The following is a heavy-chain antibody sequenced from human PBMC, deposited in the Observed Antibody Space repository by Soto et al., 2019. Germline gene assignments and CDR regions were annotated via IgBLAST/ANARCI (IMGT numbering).Heavy chain of an antibody. CDR3: VGTAREGAVAPHWFDR. CDR1: GASIRSTDYY. J-gene: IGHJ5*02. V-gene: IGHV4-30-4*01. CDR2: VYYTGST. Sequence: SETLSLTCTVSGASIRSTDYYWSWIRQAPGKGLEWIGYVYYTGSTYYNPSLMSRLTISVDTSKNQFSLKLTSVTAAETAVYYCVGTAREGAVAPHWFDRWGQGTQVTVSS. D-gene: IGHD2-21*02.